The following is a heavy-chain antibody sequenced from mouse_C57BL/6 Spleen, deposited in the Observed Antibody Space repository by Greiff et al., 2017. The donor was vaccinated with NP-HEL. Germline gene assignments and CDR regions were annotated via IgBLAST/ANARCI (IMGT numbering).Heavy chain of an antibody. CDR3: ARDGYYGYDKGDYYAMDY. CDR2: IHPNSGST. CDR1: GYTFTSYW. D-gene: IGHD2-2*01. Sequence: VQLQQPGAELVKPGASVKLSCKASGYTFTSYWMHWVKQRPGQGLEWIGMIHPNSGSTNYNEKFKSKATLTVDKSSSTAYMQLSSLTSEDSAVYYCARDGYYGYDKGDYYAMDYWGQGTSVTVSS. J-gene: IGHJ4*01. V-gene: IGHV1-64*01.